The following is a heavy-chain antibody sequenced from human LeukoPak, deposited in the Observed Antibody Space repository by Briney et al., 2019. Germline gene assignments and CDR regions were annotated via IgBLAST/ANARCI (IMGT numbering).Heavy chain of an antibody. Sequence: PGGSLRLSRAASGFSFSNYNMNWVRQAPGKGLEWLSYIGSSSSTIYYADSVRGRFTISRDNAKNALYLQMNSPRDEDTAVYFCARDREYCSSTSCSYYYMDVWGKGTTVTVSS. CDR2: IGSSSSTI. J-gene: IGHJ6*03. D-gene: IGHD2-2*01. CDR3: ARDREYCSSTSCSYYYMDV. V-gene: IGHV3-48*02. CDR1: GFSFSNYN.